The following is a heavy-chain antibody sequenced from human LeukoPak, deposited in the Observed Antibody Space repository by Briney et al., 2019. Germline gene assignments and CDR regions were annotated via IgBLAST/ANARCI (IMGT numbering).Heavy chain of an antibody. Sequence: PSETLSLTCTVSGYSISSVYYWGWTRQPPGKGLEWIGSSYHSGSTAYKPSLKSRVTISVDTSKNQFSLKLSSVTAADTAVYYCASRTTVPTVRDIYYYYMDVWGKGTTVTVSS. D-gene: IGHD4-17*01. J-gene: IGHJ6*03. V-gene: IGHV4-38-2*02. CDR2: SYHSGST. CDR3: ASRTTVPTVRDIYYYYMDV. CDR1: GYSISSVYY.